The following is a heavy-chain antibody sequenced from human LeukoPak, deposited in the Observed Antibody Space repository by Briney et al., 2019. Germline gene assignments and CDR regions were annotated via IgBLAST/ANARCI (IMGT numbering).Heavy chain of an antibody. CDR3: ARDRGEQGDWFDP. CDR2: INAGNGNT. J-gene: IGHJ5*02. CDR1: GYTFTSYA. Sequence: ASVKVSCKASGYTFTSYAMHWVRQAPGQRLEWMGSINAGNGNTKYSQKFQGRVTITADESTSTAYMELSSLRSEDTAVYYCARDRGEQGDWFDPWGQGTLVTVSS. D-gene: IGHD1/OR15-1a*01. V-gene: IGHV1-3*01.